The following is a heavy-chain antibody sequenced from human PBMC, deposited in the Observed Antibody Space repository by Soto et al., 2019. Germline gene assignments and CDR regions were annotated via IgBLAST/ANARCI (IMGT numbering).Heavy chain of an antibody. J-gene: IGHJ5*02. Sequence: SVKVSCKASGGTFSSYAISWVRQAPGQGLEWMGGIIPIFGTANYAQKFQGRVTITADKSTSTAYMELSSLRSEDTAVYYCARALRYCDWLPWFDPWGQGTLVTVSS. CDR1: GGTFSSYA. D-gene: IGHD3-9*01. CDR2: IIPIFGTA. CDR3: ARALRYCDWLPWFDP. V-gene: IGHV1-69*06.